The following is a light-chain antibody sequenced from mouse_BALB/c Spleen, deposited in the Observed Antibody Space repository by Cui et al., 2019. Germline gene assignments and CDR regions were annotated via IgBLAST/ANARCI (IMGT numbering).Light chain of an antibody. J-gene: IGKJ4*01. CDR3: HQYHRSPFT. CDR2: STS. CDR1: SSVSSSY. Sequence: QIVITHSPAIMSASLGERVTMTCTASSSVSSSYLHWYQQKPGSSPKLWIYSTSNLASGVPARFSGSGSGTSYSLTISSMEAEDAATYYCHQYHRSPFTFGSGTKLEIK. V-gene: IGKV4-74*01.